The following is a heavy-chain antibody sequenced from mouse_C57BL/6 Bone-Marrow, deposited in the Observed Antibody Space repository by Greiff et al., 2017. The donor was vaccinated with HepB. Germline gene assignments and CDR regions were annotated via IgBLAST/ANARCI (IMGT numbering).Heavy chain of an antibody. CDR3: ARDGNYWYFDV. CDR1: GFTFSDFY. V-gene: IGHV7-1*01. Sequence: DVKLQESGGGLVQSGRSLRLSCATSGFTFSDFYMEWVRQAPGKGLEWIAASRNKANDYTTEYSESVKGRFIVSRDTSQSILYLQMNALRAENTAIYYCARDGNYWYFDVWGTGTTVTVSS. J-gene: IGHJ1*03. CDR2: SRNKANDYTT.